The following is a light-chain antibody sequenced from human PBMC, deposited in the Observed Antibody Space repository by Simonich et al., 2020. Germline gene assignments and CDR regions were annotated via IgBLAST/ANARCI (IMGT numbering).Light chain of an antibody. Sequence: SYELTQPPSVSVSPGQTARITCSGDALPKQYAYWYQKKPGQAPVLVIYKDSERPSGIPERFSGSSSGTTVTLTISGVQAEDEADYYCQSADSSGTYPEVFGGGTKLTVL. J-gene: IGLJ3*02. V-gene: IGLV3-25*03. CDR1: ALPKQY. CDR2: KDS. CDR3: QSADSSGTYPEV.